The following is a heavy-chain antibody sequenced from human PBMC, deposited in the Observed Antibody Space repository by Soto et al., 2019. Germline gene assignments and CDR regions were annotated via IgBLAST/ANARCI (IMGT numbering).Heavy chain of an antibody. J-gene: IGHJ5*02. CDR1: DGTFSGYY. CDR2: INHSGST. V-gene: IGHV4-34*08. CDR3: AGSIAGRRRGVIDHNWFAP. D-gene: IGHD2-8*02. Sequence: QVQLQEWGAGLLKPSETLSLTCAVYDGTFSGYYWNWIRQSPGQGLEWIGEINHSGSTPYNASLKSRVTILVDTSKKQFSRKLSSVTAADAAVYYCAGSIAGRRRGVIDHNWFAPWGQGTLVTVSS.